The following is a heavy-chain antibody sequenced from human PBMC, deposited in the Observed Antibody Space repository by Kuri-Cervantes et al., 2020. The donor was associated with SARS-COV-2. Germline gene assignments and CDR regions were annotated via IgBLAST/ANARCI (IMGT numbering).Heavy chain of an antibody. CDR2: ISSSSSQR. CDR1: GFTFSTYS. CDR3: ARDGGYCTLTTCYSYWYFDL. Sequence: GGSLRLSCAASGFTFSTYSMTWVRQAPGKGLEWVSSISSSSSQRYYVDSVKGRFTISRDNAKNSLYLEMNSLRAEDTAVYYCARDGGYCTLTTCYSYWYFDLWGRGTLVTVSS. J-gene: IGHJ2*01. D-gene: IGHD2-2*01. V-gene: IGHV3-21*01.